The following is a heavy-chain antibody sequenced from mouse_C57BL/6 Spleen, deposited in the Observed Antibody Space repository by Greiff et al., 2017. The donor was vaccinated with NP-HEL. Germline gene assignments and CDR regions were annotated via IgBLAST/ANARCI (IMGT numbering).Heavy chain of an antibody. J-gene: IGHJ4*01. V-gene: IGHV14-1*01. CDR3: TYSSRYGYYAMDY. Sequence: EVQLQQSGAELVRPGASVKLSCTASGFNMKDYYMHWVKQRPEQGLEWIGRIDPEDGDTEYASKFQGMATMTADTSSNTAYLQLSSLKPEDTAVDYGTYSSRYGYYAMDYWGQGTSVTVSS. CDR1: GFNMKDYY. D-gene: IGHD3-2*02. CDR2: IDPEDGDT.